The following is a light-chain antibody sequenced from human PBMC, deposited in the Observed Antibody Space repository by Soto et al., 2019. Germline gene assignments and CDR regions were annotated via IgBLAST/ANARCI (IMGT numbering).Light chain of an antibody. J-gene: IGKJ4*01. Sequence: EIVLTQSPGTLSLSPGERATLSCRASQSVSSNLAWYQNKPGQAPRLLIYAASTRATGIPARFSGSGSGTEFTLTISSLQSEDFAVYYCQQYNNWPLTFGGGTKVDIK. CDR2: AAS. CDR1: QSVSSN. V-gene: IGKV3-15*01. CDR3: QQYNNWPLT.